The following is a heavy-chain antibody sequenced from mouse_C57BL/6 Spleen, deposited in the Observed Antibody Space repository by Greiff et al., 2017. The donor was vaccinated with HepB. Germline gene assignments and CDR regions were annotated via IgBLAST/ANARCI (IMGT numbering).Heavy chain of an antibody. J-gene: IGHJ4*01. D-gene: IGHD2-4*01. CDR1: GYTFTDYE. Sequence: VQLQESGAELVRPGASVTLSCKASGYTFTDYEMHWVKQTPVHGLEWIGAIDPETGGTAYNQKFKGKAILTADKSSSTAYMELRSLTSEDSAVYYCTRLNYDYPYAMDYWGQGTSVTVSS. CDR3: TRLNYDYPYAMDY. CDR2: IDPETGGT. V-gene: IGHV1-15*01.